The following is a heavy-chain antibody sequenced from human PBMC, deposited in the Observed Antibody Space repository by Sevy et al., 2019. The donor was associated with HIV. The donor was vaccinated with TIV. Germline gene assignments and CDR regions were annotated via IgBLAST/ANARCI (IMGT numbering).Heavy chain of an antibody. CDR3: ARVGALSHRSWFDP. D-gene: IGHD3-16*01. CDR2: IIPIFGTA. J-gene: IGHJ5*02. Sequence: ASVKVSCKASGGTFSSYAISWVRQAPGQGLEWMGGIIPIFGTANYAQKFQGRVTITADESTSTAYMELSSLRSEDTAGYYCARVGALSHRSWFDPWGQGTLVTVSS. V-gene: IGHV1-69*13. CDR1: GGTFSSYA.